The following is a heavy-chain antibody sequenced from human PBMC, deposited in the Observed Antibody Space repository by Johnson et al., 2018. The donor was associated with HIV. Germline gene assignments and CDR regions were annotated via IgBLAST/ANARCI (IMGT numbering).Heavy chain of an antibody. Sequence: EVQLVESGGGVVRPGGSLRLSCVASGFTFDDYGMSWVRQAPGKGLEWVSVIYSGGSTYYADSVKGRFTISRDNSKNTLYLQMNSLRAEDTAVYYCARGDDSSAWGAFDIWGQGTMVTVSS. D-gene: IGHD3-22*01. J-gene: IGHJ3*02. CDR3: ARGDDSSAWGAFDI. V-gene: IGHV3-66*01. CDR1: GFTFDDYG. CDR2: IYSGGST.